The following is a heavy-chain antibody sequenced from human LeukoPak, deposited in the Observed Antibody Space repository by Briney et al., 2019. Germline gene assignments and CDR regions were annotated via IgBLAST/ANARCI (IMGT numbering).Heavy chain of an antibody. D-gene: IGHD3-10*01. CDR2: IHYSGST. J-gene: IGHJ6*02. V-gene: IGHV4-31*03. CDR3: ARDMARFGEGYGMDV. CDR1: AGSISSDNYY. Sequence: PSETLSLACIVSAGSISSDNYYWSWIRQHPGKGLEWIGYIHYSGSTYYNPSLKSRVTISVDTSKNQFSLKLSSVTAADTAVYYCARDMARFGEGYGMDVWGQGTTVTVSS.